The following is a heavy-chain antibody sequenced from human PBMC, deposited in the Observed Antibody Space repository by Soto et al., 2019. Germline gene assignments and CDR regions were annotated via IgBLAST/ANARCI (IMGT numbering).Heavy chain of an antibody. CDR1: GFTFSSYG. CDR2: IWYDGSNK. V-gene: IGHV3-33*01. J-gene: IGHJ3*02. D-gene: IGHD3-3*01. Sequence: PGGSLRLSCAASGFTFSSYGMHWVRQAPGKGLEWVAVIWYDGSNKYYADSVKGRFTISRDNSKNTLYLQMTSLRAEDTAVYYCARASAFWSPVHDFDIWGQGTMVTVSS. CDR3: ARASAFWSPVHDFDI.